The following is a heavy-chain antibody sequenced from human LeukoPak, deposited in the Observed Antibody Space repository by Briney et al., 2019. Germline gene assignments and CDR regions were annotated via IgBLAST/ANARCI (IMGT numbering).Heavy chain of an antibody. CDR1: GSTFSNYE. J-gene: IGHJ4*02. CDR2: ISTSGSTI. CDR3: ARVIGSYGDSAY. D-gene: IGHD4-17*01. Sequence: PGGSLRLSCAASGSTFSNYEVNWVRQAPGKGLEWVSYISTSGSTIYYADSVKGRFTISRDNAKNSVYLQMNSLRAEDTAVYYCARVIGSYGDSAYWGQGTLVTVSS. V-gene: IGHV3-48*03.